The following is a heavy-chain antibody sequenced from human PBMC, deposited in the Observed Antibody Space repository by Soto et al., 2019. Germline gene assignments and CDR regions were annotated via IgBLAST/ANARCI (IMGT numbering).Heavy chain of an antibody. V-gene: IGHV3-11*01. Sequence: GGSLRLSCVASGFTFSDYYMSWIRQAPGKGLEWVSYISSSGSTIYYADSVKGRFTISRDNAKNSLYLQMNSLRAEDTAVYYCARGCVYTPMVTYHYYYGMDVWGQGTTVTVSS. CDR1: GFTFSDYY. CDR2: ISSSGSTI. CDR3: ARGCVYTPMVTYHYYYGMDV. D-gene: IGHD5-18*01. J-gene: IGHJ6*02.